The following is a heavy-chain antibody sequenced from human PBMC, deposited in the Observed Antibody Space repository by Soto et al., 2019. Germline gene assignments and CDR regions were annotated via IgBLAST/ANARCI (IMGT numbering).Heavy chain of an antibody. J-gene: IGHJ4*02. CDR2: ILYDGSNK. CDR3: AKAPGGVAATGVDY. D-gene: IGHD6-19*01. Sequence: GGSLRLSCAASGFTFSSYGMHWVRQAPGKGLEWEAVILYDGSNKYYADSVKGRFTISRDNSKNTLYLQMNSLRAEDTAVYYCAKAPGGVAATGVDYWGQGTLVTVSS. CDR1: GFTFSSYG. V-gene: IGHV3-30*18.